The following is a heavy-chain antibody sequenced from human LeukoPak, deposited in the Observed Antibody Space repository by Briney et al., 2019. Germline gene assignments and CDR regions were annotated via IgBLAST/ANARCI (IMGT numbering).Heavy chain of an antibody. CDR3: ARGIIAVAAASDF. Sequence: GGSLRLSCAASGFTFSSCSVNWVRQAPGKGLEWVSYISGSSGTIYYADSVKGRFTISRDNAKNSLYLQMNSLRAEDTAVYYCARGIIAVAAASDFWGQGTLVTVSS. CDR2: ISGSSGTI. V-gene: IGHV3-48*01. J-gene: IGHJ4*02. CDR1: GFTFSSCS. D-gene: IGHD6-19*01.